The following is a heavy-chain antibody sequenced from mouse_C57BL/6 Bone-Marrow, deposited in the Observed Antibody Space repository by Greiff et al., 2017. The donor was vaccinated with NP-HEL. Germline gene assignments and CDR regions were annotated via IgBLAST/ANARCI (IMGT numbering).Heavy chain of an antibody. D-gene: IGHD2-12*01. V-gene: IGHV8-8*01. J-gene: IGHJ3*01. Sequence: ESGPGILQPSQILSLTCSFFGFSLSTFGMGVGWIRQPSGKGLEWLAHIWWDDDKYYNPALKSRLTISKDTSKNQVFLKIANVDTADTATYYCARTYYSKALFAYWGQGTLVTVSA. CDR3: ARTYYSKALFAY. CDR1: GFSLSTFGMG. CDR2: IWWDDDK.